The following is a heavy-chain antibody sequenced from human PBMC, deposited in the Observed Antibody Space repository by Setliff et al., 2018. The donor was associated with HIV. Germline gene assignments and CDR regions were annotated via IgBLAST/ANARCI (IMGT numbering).Heavy chain of an antibody. D-gene: IGHD3-3*01. CDR3: ARVVDRDYDFWSAYEY. J-gene: IGHJ4*02. Sequence: ASVKVSCKSSGYTFTAHHIHWVQQAPGQGPEWMGWIIPKSGETSYAEKFRGRVTMTRETSLSTAYMELSWLTSDDTAVYYCARVVDRDYDFWSAYEYWGQGTMVTVSS. V-gene: IGHV1-2*02. CDR2: IIPKSGET. CDR1: GYTFTAHH.